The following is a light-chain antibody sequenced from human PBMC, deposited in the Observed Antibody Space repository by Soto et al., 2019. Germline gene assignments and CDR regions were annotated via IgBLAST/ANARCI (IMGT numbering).Light chain of an antibody. CDR1: SSDVGGYKY. CDR2: EVS. V-gene: IGLV2-14*01. Sequence: QSVLTQPASVSGSPGQSITISCTGTSSDVGGYKYVSWYQQHPGKAPKLMIYEVSNRPSGVSNRFSGSKSGNTASLTISGLQAEDEADYYCSSYTSSSTLLFGGGTQLTVL. CDR3: SSYTSSSTLL. J-gene: IGLJ2*01.